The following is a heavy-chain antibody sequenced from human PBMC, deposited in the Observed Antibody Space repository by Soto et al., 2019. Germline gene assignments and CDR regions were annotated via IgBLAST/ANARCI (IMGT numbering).Heavy chain of an antibody. J-gene: IGHJ4*02. CDR3: AKDSTWNPFYFDA. D-gene: IGHD1-1*01. Sequence: EVRLLESGGKMVQPGGSLRLSCAASGFSFNNFALTWVRQAPGGGLEWVSAISGGGLSTYYADSVRGRFIISRDDPKSTLYLQMNSLAAEDTAIYYCAKDSTWNPFYFDAWGQGTLVTVSS. V-gene: IGHV3-23*01. CDR1: GFSFNNFA. CDR2: ISGGGLST.